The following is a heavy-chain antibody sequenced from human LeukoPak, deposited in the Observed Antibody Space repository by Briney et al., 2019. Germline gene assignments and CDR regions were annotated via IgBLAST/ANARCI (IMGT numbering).Heavy chain of an antibody. CDR1: GFTFHSYA. CDR2: ISGSGSST. CDR3: ARVSVITFGGVIVDNFDY. J-gene: IGHJ4*02. D-gene: IGHD3-16*02. V-gene: IGHV3-23*01. Sequence: GGSLRLSCAASGFTFHSYAMSWVRQAPGKGLEWVSLISGSGSSTYYADSVKGRFTISRDNSKNTLYLQMNSLSAEDTAVYYCARVSVITFGGVIVDNFDYWGQGTLVTVSS.